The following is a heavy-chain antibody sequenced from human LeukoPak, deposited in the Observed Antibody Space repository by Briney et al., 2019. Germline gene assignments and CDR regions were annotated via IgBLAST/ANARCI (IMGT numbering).Heavy chain of an antibody. D-gene: IGHD2-2*01. CDR3: ARGYCSSTSCFLDY. Sequence: SVRVSCKASGFPFTTYDINWVRQAPGQGLEWMGGIIPIFGTANYAQKFQGRVTITTDESTSTAYMELTSLRSEDTAVYYCARGYCSSTSCFLDYWGQGTLVTVSS. CDR1: GFPFTTYD. J-gene: IGHJ4*02. CDR2: IIPIFGTA. V-gene: IGHV1-69*05.